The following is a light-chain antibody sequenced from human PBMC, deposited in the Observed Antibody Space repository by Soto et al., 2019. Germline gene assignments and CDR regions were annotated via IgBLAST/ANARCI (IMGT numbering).Light chain of an antibody. J-gene: IGKJ3*01. CDR3: QQSYSTPFT. V-gene: IGKV1-39*01. CDR1: QSISSY. Sequence: DIQMTQSPSSLSASVGDRVTITCRASQSISSYLNWYQQKPGKAPKLLIYAASSLQSGVPSRFSSSGSGTDFTLTISSLQPEDFATSSCQQSYSTPFTFGPGTKVDIK. CDR2: AAS.